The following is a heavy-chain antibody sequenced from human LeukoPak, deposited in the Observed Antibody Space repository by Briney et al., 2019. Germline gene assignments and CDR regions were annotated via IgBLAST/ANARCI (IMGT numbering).Heavy chain of an antibody. J-gene: IGHJ4*02. V-gene: IGHV3-15*01. CDR2: IKSKTDGGTT. CDR1: GFTFRNAW. D-gene: IGHD3-16*02. Sequence: GGSLRLSCAASGFTFRNAWMNWVRQAPGKGLEWVGRIKSKTDGGTTDYAAPVKGRFIISRDDSKNTLYLQMNSLKTEDTAVYYCVTDKRLRLGELSYYYFDYWGQGGLVTVSS. CDR3: VTDKRLRLGELSYYYFDY.